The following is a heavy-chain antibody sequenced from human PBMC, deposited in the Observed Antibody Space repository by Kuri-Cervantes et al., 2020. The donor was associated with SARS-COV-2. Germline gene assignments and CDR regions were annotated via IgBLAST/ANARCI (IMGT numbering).Heavy chain of an antibody. Sequence: SGPTLVKPTQTLTLTCTFSGFSLNTNGMCVSWIRQPPGKALEWLAHIFSNDEKSHSTSLKSRLTISKDTSKSQVVLTMTNMDPVDTATYYCARSCSTKVGRCYMDVWGKGTTVTVSS. CDR3: ARSCSTKVGRCYMDV. J-gene: IGHJ6*03. D-gene: IGHD5/OR15-5a*01. CDR1: GFSLNTNGMC. CDR2: IFSNDEK. V-gene: IGHV2-26*01.